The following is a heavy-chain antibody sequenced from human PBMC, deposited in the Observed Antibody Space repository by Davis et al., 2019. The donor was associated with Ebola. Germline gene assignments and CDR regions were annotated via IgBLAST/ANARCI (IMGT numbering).Heavy chain of an antibody. Sequence: SETLSLTCTVSGGSISSYYWSWIRQPPGKGLEWIGYIYYSGSTNYNPSLKSRVTISVDTSKNQFSLKLSSVTAADTAVYHCARLRQLVPYYYYGMDVWGQGTTVTVSS. CDR1: GGSISSYY. CDR2: IYYSGST. J-gene: IGHJ6*02. CDR3: ARLRQLVPYYYYGMDV. D-gene: IGHD6-6*01. V-gene: IGHV4-59*12.